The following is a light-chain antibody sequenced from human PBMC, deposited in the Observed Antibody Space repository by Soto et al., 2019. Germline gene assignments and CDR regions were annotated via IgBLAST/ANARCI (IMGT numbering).Light chain of an antibody. CDR3: QQSYSTPLT. CDR2: AAS. CDR1: LPISNY. Sequence: DGQRIESRCSLSASEGDRVTITCRASLPISNYLAWYQQKPGKIPNLLIYAASTLQAGVPSRFSGSGSGTVYTLTIGSLQPEDFATYYCQQSYSTPLTFAGGTKV. J-gene: IGKJ4*01. V-gene: IGKV1-27*01.